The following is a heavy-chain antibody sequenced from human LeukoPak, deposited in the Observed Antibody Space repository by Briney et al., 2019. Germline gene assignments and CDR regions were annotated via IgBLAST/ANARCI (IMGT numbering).Heavy chain of an antibody. D-gene: IGHD4-17*01. CDR3: ARDMTTVTSRDAFDI. J-gene: IGHJ3*02. Sequence: GGSLRLSCAASGFTFSDYYMSWIRQAPGKGLEWVSYISSSGSTIYYADSVKGRFTISRDNAKNSLYLQMNSLRAEDTAVYYCARDMTTVTSRDAFDIWGQGTMVTVSS. V-gene: IGHV3-11*01. CDR1: GFTFSDYY. CDR2: ISSSGSTI.